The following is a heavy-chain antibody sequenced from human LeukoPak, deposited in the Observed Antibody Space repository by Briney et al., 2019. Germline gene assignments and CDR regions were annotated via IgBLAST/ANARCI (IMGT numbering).Heavy chain of an antibody. CDR1: GFTFSTHA. J-gene: IGHJ4*02. CDR3: AKGVNYFVLEY. V-gene: IGHV3-23*01. CDR2: LSPSGGIT. D-gene: IGHD3-10*02. Sequence: GGSLRLSCAASGFTFSTHAVGWVRQAPGKGLEWVSALSPSGGITYYADSVKGRFTISRDNSRNTLYLQMNSLRAEDTAVYYCAKGVNYFVLEYWGQGTLVTISS.